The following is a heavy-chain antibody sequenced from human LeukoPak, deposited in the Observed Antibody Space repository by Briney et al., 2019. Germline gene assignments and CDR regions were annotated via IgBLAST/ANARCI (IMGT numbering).Heavy chain of an antibody. J-gene: IGHJ4*02. CDR2: IKEDGSDK. V-gene: IGHV3-7*05. D-gene: IGHD2-21*02. CDR3: ARAEYGDCS. CDR1: GFTLSRYW. Sequence: GGSLRLSCAASGFTLSRYWMSWVRQAPGTGLEWVAKIKEDGSDKYYVDSVKGRFTISRDNARNSLYLQMNSLRADDTAVYYCARAEYGDCSWGQGTLVTVSS.